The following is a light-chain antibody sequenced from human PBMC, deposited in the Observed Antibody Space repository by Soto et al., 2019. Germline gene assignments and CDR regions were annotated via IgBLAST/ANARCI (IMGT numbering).Light chain of an antibody. CDR3: QSYDSSLSGYV. Sequence: QSVLTQPPSLSEAPGQRVTISCTGSSSNIGAGYEAHWYQQVPGTAHKLLIYENNNRPSGVPDRFSGSKSGTSASLAITGLQAADEAEDYCQSYDSSLSGYVFGTGTKLTVL. CDR1: SSNIGAGYE. CDR2: ENN. J-gene: IGLJ1*01. V-gene: IGLV1-40*01.